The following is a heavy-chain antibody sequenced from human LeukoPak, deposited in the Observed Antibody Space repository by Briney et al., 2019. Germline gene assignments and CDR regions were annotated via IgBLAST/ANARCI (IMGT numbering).Heavy chain of an antibody. J-gene: IGHJ4*02. V-gene: IGHV4-34*01. CDR1: GVSFDDYY. CDR2: INHSGYT. D-gene: IGHD4-17*01. Sequence: PSETLSLTCAVPGVSFDDYYWAWVRQTPGKGLEWIGEINHSGYTNDSPSLKSRVTLSIDTSRKQFSLNLRSVTVADAGIYFCTRMTTGHDYWGQGTLVTVSS. CDR3: TRMTTGHDY.